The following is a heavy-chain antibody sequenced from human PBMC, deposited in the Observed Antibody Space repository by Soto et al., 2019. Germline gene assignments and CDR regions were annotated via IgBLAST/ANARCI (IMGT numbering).Heavy chain of an antibody. CDR1: GYNFTTFW. CDR2: IYPGDSET. CDR3: ARLGFPGAIYFDS. J-gene: IGHJ4*02. V-gene: IGHV5-51*01. Sequence: GESLKISCKGSGYNFTTFWIGWVRQMPGKGLEWMGIIYPGDSETKYSPDFEGQVTISADRSTNTAYLQWRSLRASDTAMYYCARLGFPGAIYFDSWGLGTLVTVAS.